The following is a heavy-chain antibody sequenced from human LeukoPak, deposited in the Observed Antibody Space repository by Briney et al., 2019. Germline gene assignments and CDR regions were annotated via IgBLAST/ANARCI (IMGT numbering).Heavy chain of an antibody. V-gene: IGHV3-21*01. D-gene: IGHD3-22*01. J-gene: IGHJ4*02. CDR2: ISSSSSYI. Sequence: GGSLRLSCAASGFTLSSYAMSWVRQAPGKGLEWVSSISSSSSYIYYADSVKGRFTISRDNAKNSLYLQMNSLRAEDTAVYYCARDEPWYYYDSSGYDYWGQGTLVTVSS. CDR3: ARDEPWYYYDSSGYDY. CDR1: GFTLSSYA.